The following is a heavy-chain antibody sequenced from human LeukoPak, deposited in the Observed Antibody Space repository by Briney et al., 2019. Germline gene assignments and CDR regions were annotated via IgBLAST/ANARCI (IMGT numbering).Heavy chain of an antibody. V-gene: IGHV4-39*01. CDR1: GGSISSSTYY. D-gene: IGHD3-22*01. CDR3: ARQDYDSSGYYSLNYFDY. CDR2: IYNSGST. J-gene: IGHJ4*02. Sequence: SETLSLTCTVSGGSISSSTYYWGWIRQPPGKGLEWIGSIYNSGSTYYNPSLKSRVTISVDTSKNHFSLKLSSVTAADTAVYYCARQDYDSSGYYSLNYFDYWGQGTLVTVSS.